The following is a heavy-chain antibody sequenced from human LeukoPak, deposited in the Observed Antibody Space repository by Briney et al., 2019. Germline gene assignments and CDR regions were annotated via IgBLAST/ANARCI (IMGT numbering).Heavy chain of an antibody. CDR1: GFTFSIYV. CDR2: INGIGDTT. CDR3: VKQQAET. J-gene: IGHJ5*02. Sequence: GGSLRLSCSASGFTFSIYVIHWVRHAPGKGLEYVSAINGIGDTTYYADSVKGRFTISRDNSKNTVYLQMSSLRVEDTAVYYCVKQQAETWGQGTLVTVSS. V-gene: IGHV3-64D*06.